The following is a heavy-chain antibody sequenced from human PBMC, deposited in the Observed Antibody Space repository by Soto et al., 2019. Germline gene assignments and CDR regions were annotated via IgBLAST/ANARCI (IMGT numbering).Heavy chain of an antibody. CDR3: ARDPPAPDY. J-gene: IGHJ4*02. V-gene: IGHV1-18*01. Sequence: QVQLVQSGAEVKKPGASVKVSCKASGYTFASYAISWMRQAPGQGLEWMGWISAYNGNTNYAQKLQGRVTMTTDTSTSTAYMELSSLGSEDTAVYYGARDPPAPDYWGQGTLVTVSS. CDR1: GYTFASYA. CDR2: ISAYNGNT.